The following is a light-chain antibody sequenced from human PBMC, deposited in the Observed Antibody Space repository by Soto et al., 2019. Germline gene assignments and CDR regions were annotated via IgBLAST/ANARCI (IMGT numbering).Light chain of an antibody. CDR3: AVWDDSLSTWV. V-gene: IGLV1-47*02. J-gene: IGLJ3*02. Sequence: QSVVTQPPSASGTPGQRVTISCSGSSSNVGRDFVYWFQQLPGTAPKLLIYTNNQRPSGVPDRFSGSKSGTSASLAISGLRSEDEADYCCAVWDDSLSTWVFGGGTKLTVL. CDR2: TNN. CDR1: SSNVGRDF.